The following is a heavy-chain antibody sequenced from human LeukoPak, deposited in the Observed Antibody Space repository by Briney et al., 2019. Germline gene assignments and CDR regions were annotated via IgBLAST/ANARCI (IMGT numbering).Heavy chain of an antibody. CDR2: INHSGST. V-gene: IGHV4-34*01. CDR1: GGSFSGYY. Sequence: SETLSLTCAVYGGSFSGYYWSWIRQPPGKGLEWIGEINHSGSTNYNPSLKSRVTISVDTSKNQFSLKLSSVTAADTAVYYCARVAYYGSGSYQHFDYWGQGTLVTVSS. J-gene: IGHJ4*02. D-gene: IGHD3-10*01. CDR3: ARVAYYGSGSYQHFDY.